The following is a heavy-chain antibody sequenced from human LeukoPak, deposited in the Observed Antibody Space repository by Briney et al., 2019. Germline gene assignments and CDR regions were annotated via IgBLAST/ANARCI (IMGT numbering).Heavy chain of an antibody. CDR3: AKDRRPSNWYYFDY. CDR1: GFTVSSNY. J-gene: IGHJ4*02. CDR2: IYSGGST. D-gene: IGHD5-24*01. V-gene: IGHV3-66*02. Sequence: GGSLRLSCAASGFTVSSNYMSWVRQAPGKGLEWVSVIYSGGSTYYADSVKGRFTISRDNSKNTLYLQMNSLRAEDTAVYYCAKDRRPSNWYYFDYWGQGTLVTVSS.